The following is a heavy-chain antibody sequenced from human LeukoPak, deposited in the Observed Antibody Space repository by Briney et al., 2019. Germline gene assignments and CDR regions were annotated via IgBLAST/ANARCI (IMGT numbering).Heavy chain of an antibody. Sequence: GESLKISCKGSGYSFTSYWIGWVRQMPGKGLEWMGIVYPGDSDTRYSPSFQGQVTISADKSISTAYLQWSSLKASDTATYYCARIAGGDYYYYYMDVWGKGTTVTVSS. CDR2: VYPGDSDT. V-gene: IGHV5-51*01. J-gene: IGHJ6*03. CDR1: GYSFTSYW. D-gene: IGHD3-10*01. CDR3: ARIAGGDYYYYYMDV.